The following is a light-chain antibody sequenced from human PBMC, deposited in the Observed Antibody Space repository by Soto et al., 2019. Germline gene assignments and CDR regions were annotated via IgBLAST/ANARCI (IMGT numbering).Light chain of an antibody. CDR1: ISDVGSYNL. J-gene: IGLJ2*01. V-gene: IGLV2-23*01. CDR2: EGS. Sequence: QSALTQPASVSGSPGQSITISCTGTISDVGSYNLVSWYQQHPGKAPKLMIYEGSKRPSGVSNRFSVSKSCNTASLTISGLQDADEADYYCCSYAGSSTPVVFGGGTKLTV. CDR3: CSYAGSSTPVV.